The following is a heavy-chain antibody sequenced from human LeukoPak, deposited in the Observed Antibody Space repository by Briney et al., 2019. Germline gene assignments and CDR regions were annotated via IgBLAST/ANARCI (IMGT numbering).Heavy chain of an antibody. CDR2: IYYSGST. CDR3: ARRNDFWSGYYYHWFDP. V-gene: IGHV4-39*01. Sequence: SETLSLTCTVSGVSISSSSYYWGWIRQPPGKGLEWIGSIYYSGSTYYNPSLKSRVTISVDTSKNQFSLKLSSVTAADTAVYYCARRNDFWSGYYYHWFDPWGQGTLVTVSS. J-gene: IGHJ5*02. CDR1: GVSISSSSYY. D-gene: IGHD3-3*01.